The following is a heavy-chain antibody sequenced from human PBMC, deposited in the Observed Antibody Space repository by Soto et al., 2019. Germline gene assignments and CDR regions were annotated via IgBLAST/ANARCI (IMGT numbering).Heavy chain of an antibody. J-gene: IGHJ6*02. CDR2: IYPGNSDT. D-gene: IGHD2-8*01. Sequence: GASLKISCKSPGYSLTSFCIGWGRQRPGKGLEWMGIIYPGNSDTRDSPSFQGQVTTSADKSITTDYLQWSSLKASETAMYYWARHGLTNGGGITCYYGMDVWGQGTTVTVSS. CDR3: ARHGLTNGGGITCYYGMDV. V-gene: IGHV5-51*01. CDR1: GYSLTSFC.